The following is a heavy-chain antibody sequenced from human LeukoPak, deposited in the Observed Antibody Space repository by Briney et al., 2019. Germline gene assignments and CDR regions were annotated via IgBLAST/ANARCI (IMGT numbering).Heavy chain of an antibody. CDR3: ARDSGDYYFDY. D-gene: IGHD4-17*01. V-gene: IGHV3-11*01. CDR2: ISSSGSTI. J-gene: IGHJ4*02. Sequence: PGGSLRLSCAASGFTSSDYYMNWIRQAPGKGLEWVSYISSSGSTIYYADSVKGRFTISRDNAKNSLYLQMNSLRADDMAVYYCARDSGDYYFDYWGQGTLVTVSS. CDR1: GFTSSDYY.